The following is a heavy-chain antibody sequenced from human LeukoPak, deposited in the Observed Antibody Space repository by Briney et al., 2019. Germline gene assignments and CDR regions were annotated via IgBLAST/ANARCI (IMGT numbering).Heavy chain of an antibody. V-gene: IGHV4-4*02. D-gene: IGHD6-6*01. J-gene: IGHJ1*01. CDR2: VHPSEGT. Sequence: PSGTLSLTCAVSGGSVSHSNWWTWVRQSPGKGLEWIGEVHPSEGTNYNPSLKSRVTISLDKSKNQFSLELNSVTAADTAVYYCARGGAARLHFQNWGQGTLVTVSS. CDR3: ARGGAARLHFQN. CDR1: GGSVSHSNW.